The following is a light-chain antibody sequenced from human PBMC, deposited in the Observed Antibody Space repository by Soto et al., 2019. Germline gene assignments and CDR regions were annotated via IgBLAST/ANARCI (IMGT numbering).Light chain of an antibody. CDR3: QQYSTDNPRT. Sequence: DIQMTQSPSTLSASVGDRVTITCRASQSRSSLLSWYQHEPGKAHRLLLYRASSLESGVPSRFSGSGSGTEFTLTINSLQSNDFATNYCQQYSTDNPRT. CDR2: RAS. CDR1: QSRSSL. V-gene: IGKV1-5*03. J-gene: IGKJ1*01.